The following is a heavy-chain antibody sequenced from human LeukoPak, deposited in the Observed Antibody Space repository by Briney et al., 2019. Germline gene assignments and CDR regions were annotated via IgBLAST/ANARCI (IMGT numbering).Heavy chain of an antibody. CDR3: ARVDWRDAFDI. D-gene: IGHD3-9*01. J-gene: IGHJ3*02. Sequence: GGSLRLSCAASGFTFSRYDMHWVRQATGKGLEWVSAIGTAGDTYYPGSVKGRFTISRENAKNSLYLQMNSLRAGDTAVYYCARVDWRDAFDIWGQGTMVTVSS. CDR1: GFTFSRYD. V-gene: IGHV3-13*01. CDR2: IGTAGDT.